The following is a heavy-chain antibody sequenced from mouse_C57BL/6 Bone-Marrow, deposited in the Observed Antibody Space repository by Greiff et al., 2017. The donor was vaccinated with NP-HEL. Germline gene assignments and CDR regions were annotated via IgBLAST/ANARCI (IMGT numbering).Heavy chain of an antibody. CDR3: AGGGILRGFAC. Sequence: VQLQQSGPELVKPGASVKISCKASGYSFTGYYMNWVKQSPEKSLEWIGEINPSTGGTTYNQKFKAKATLTVDTSSSTAYMQLHSLTSEDSAVYYCAGGGILRGFACWGQGGLVAVST. D-gene: IGHD1-1*01. CDR1: GYSFTGYY. CDR2: INPSTGGT. J-gene: IGHJ3*01. V-gene: IGHV1-42*01.